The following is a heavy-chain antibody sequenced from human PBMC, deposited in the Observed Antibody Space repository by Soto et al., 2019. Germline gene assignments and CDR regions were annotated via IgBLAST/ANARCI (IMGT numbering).Heavy chain of an antibody. CDR3: ARAQQLVHNYYYYSGMDV. J-gene: IGHJ6*02. CDR1: GFTFSDYY. D-gene: IGHD6-13*01. Sequence: GGSLRLSCAASGFTFSDYYMSWIRQAPGKGLEWVSYISSSSSYTNYADSVKGRFTISRDNAKNSLYLQMNSLRAEDTAVYYCARAQQLVHNYYYYSGMDVWGQGTTVTVSS. CDR2: ISSSSSYT. V-gene: IGHV3-11*06.